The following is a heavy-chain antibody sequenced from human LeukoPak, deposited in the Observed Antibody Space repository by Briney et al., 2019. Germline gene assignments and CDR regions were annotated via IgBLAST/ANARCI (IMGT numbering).Heavy chain of an antibody. CDR2: IYYSGST. D-gene: IGHD3-3*01. Sequence: SETLSLTCTVSGGSISSYYWSWIRQPPGKGLEWIGYIYYSGSTNYNPSLKSRVTISVDTSKNQFSLKLSSVTAADTAVYYCARRRRFLEWYFDYWGQGTLVTVSS. J-gene: IGHJ4*02. CDR1: GGSISSYY. V-gene: IGHV4-59*01. CDR3: ARRRRFLEWYFDY.